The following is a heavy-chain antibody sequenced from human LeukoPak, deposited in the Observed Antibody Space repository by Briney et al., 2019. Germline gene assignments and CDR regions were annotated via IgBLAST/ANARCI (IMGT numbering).Heavy chain of an antibody. CDR2: IIPIFGTA. V-gene: IGHV1-69*05. D-gene: IGHD3-9*01. J-gene: IGHJ5*02. Sequence: SVKVSCKASGGTFSSYAISWVRQAPGQGLEWMGGIIPIFGTANYAQKFQGRVTITTDESTSTAYMELSSLRSEDTAVYCCARDRAGVLRYFDWLAWGQGTLVTVSS. CDR3: ARDRAGVLRYFDWLA. CDR1: GGTFSSYA.